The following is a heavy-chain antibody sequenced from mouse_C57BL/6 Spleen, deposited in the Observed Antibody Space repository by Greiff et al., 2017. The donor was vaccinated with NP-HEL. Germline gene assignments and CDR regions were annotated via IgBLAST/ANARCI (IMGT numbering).Heavy chain of an antibody. CDR3: ARRGDYDYWAMDY. Sequence: VQLKESGPELVKPGDSVKISCKASGYSFTGYFMNWVMQSHGKSLEWIGRINPYNGDTFYNQKFKGKATLTVDKSSSTAHMELRSLTAEDSAVYYCARRGDYDYWAMDYWGQGTSVTVSS. J-gene: IGHJ4*01. CDR2: INPYNGDT. CDR1: GYSFTGYF. V-gene: IGHV1-20*01. D-gene: IGHD1-1*02.